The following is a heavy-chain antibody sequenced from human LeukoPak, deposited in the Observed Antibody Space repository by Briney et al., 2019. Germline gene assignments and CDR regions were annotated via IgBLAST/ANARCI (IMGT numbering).Heavy chain of an antibody. V-gene: IGHV3-48*01. Sequence: GGSLRLSCAASGFTFSSHSMNWVRQAPGKGLEWVSFISERSSNIYYADSVKGRFTISRDNPKNSVYLQMNSLRAEDTAVYYSARDVLAATGPFWGQGTLVTVSS. CDR1: GFTFSSHS. D-gene: IGHD6-13*01. CDR3: ARDVLAATGPF. J-gene: IGHJ4*02. CDR2: ISERSSNI.